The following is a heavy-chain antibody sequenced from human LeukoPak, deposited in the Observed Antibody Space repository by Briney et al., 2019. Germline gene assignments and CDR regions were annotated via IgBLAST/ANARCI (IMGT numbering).Heavy chain of an antibody. CDR1: GYTLTELS. CDR2: FDPEDGET. Sequence: ASVKVSCKVSGYTLTELSMHWVRQAPGKGLEWMGGFDPEDGETIYAQKFQGRVTMTEDTSTDTAYMELSSLRSDDTAVYYCARDPTASGWYEDQDYWGQGTLVTVSS. V-gene: IGHV1-24*01. J-gene: IGHJ4*02. D-gene: IGHD6-19*01. CDR3: ARDPTASGWYEDQDY.